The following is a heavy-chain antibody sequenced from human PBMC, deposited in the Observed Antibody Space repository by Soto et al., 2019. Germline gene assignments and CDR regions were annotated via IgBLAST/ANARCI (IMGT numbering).Heavy chain of an antibody. CDR2: INSDGSST. Sequence: EVQLVESGGGLVQPGGSLRLSCATSGFTFTSYWMHWVLQVPGKGLVWVSCINSDGSSTTYADSVKGRFTISRDNAKNTLYLQMNSLRAEDTAVYFCAGGKGSNTPFDYWGQGTLVTVSS. J-gene: IGHJ4*02. CDR1: GFTFTSYW. V-gene: IGHV3-74*01. CDR3: AGGKGSNTPFDY. D-gene: IGHD2-2*01.